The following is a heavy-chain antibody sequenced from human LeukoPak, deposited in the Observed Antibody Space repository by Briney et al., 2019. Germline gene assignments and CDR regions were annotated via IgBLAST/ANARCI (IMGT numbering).Heavy chain of an antibody. V-gene: IGHV3-7*03. CDR1: GFTFSSYW. Sequence: PGGSLRLSCVVSGFTFSSYWMSWVRQAPGEGLEWVANIKQDGSEKYYVDSVKGRFTISRDNAKNSLYLQMNSLRAEDTAVYYCARDRGSTFGEFLNWGQGTLVTVSS. CDR2: IKQDGSEK. D-gene: IGHD3-10*01. CDR3: ARDRGSTFGEFLN. J-gene: IGHJ4*02.